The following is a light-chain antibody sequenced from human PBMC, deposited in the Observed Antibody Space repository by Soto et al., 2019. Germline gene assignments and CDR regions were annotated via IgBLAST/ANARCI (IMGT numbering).Light chain of an antibody. J-gene: IGLJ1*01. V-gene: IGLV2-14*01. CDR3: TSYTITSPYV. CDR1: SSDIGRYNF. Sequence: QSVLTQPASMSGSPGQSITISCIGTSSDIGRYNFVSWYQHHPGKAPKLIIYEATKRPSGVSYRFSGSKSGNTASLTISGLQAEDEADYYCTSYTITSPYVFGTGTKVTVL. CDR2: EAT.